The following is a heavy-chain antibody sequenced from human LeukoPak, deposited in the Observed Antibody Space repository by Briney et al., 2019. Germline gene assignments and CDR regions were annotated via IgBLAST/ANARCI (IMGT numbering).Heavy chain of an antibody. J-gene: IGHJ4*02. V-gene: IGHV3-30*18. CDR2: ISYDGNAK. D-gene: IGHD5-12*01. CDR3: AKNPGGYDYGFDY. CDR1: GFTFSSCG. Sequence: GGSLRLSCSASGFTFSSCGMHWVRQAPGMGLEWVAMISYDGNAKYYADSVMGRFAISRDNSKNTLYLQMNSLRAEDTAVYYCAKNPGGYDYGFDYWGQGTLVTVSS.